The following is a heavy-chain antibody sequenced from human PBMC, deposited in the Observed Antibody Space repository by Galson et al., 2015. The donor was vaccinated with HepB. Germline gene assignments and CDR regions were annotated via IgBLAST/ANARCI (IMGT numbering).Heavy chain of an antibody. J-gene: IGHJ4*02. CDR3: ARAGYGDYFDY. CDR2: IYSGGST. V-gene: IGHV3-53*01. CDR1: GFTVSSNY. D-gene: IGHD4-17*01. Sequence: SLRLSCAASGFTVSSNYMSWVRQAPGKGLEWVSVIYSGGSTYYADSVKGRFTISRDNSKNTLYLQMNSLRAEDTAVYYCARAGYGDYFDYWGQGTLSPSPQ.